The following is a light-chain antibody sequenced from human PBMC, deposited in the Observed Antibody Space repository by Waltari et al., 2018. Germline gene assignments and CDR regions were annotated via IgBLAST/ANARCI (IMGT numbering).Light chain of an antibody. CDR3: QHSYTTPLT. CDR2: AAS. J-gene: IGKJ4*01. V-gene: IGKV1-39*01. CDR1: QAISIY. Sequence: DIQMTQSPSSLSASVGYRVIIPCRASQAISIYLNWYQQKPGKAPNLLIYAASTFQRGIPSRFSGSGSGTHFTPTISSLQPEDFATYYCQHSYTTPLTFGGGTKVEI.